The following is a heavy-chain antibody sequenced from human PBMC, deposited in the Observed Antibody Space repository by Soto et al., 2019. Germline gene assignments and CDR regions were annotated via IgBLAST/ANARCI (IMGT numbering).Heavy chain of an antibody. CDR1: GDSITDSTYY. D-gene: IGHD6-19*01. J-gene: IGHJ4*02. CDR3: ARQVVDGTVAGTGSFDY. Sequence: PSETLSLTCTVSGDSITDSTYYWAWIRQPPGKGLEWIGSVFYSGGTHYNPSLKSRVTISVDTSENQFSLKLSSVTAADTAVYYCARQVVDGTVAGTGSFDYWGQGTLVTVSS. V-gene: IGHV4-39*01. CDR2: VFYSGGT.